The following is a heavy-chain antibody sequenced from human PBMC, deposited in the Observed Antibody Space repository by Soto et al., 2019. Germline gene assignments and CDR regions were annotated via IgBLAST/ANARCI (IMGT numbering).Heavy chain of an antibody. Sequence: EVQLLESGGGLVQPGGSLRLSCAASGFTLSSYAMSWVRQAPGKGLEWVSGMSGSGGSTYYADSVKGRFTISRDTSKNTPYQQMNSLRSEDTAVYYCAKIREHSRDGVDVWGQGTTVTVSS. CDR3: AKIREHSRDGVDV. V-gene: IGHV3-23*01. J-gene: IGHJ6*02. CDR1: GFTLSSYA. CDR2: MSGSGGST. D-gene: IGHD6-6*01.